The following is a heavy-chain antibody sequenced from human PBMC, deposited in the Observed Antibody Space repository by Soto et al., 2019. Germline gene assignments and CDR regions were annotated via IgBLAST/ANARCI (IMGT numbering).Heavy chain of an antibody. CDR2: IYYSGST. V-gene: IGHV4-31*03. CDR3: ARAGELFHGVRWFDP. Sequence: QVQLQESGPGLVKPSQTLSLTCTVSGGSISSGGYYWSWIRQHPGKGLEWIGYIYYSGSTYYNPSLKSRVTISVDTSKNQFSLKLSSVTAADTAVYYCARAGELFHGVRWFDPWGQGTLVTVSS. CDR1: GGSISSGGYY. J-gene: IGHJ5*02. D-gene: IGHD3-10*01.